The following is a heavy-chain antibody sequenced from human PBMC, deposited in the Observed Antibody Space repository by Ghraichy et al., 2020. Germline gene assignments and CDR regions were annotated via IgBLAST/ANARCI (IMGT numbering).Heavy chain of an antibody. CDR1: GGTFSTYA. Sequence: SVKVSCKASGGTFSTYAISWVRQAPGQGLEWMGRIIPIVGIPNYAQKFQGRVTITADKSTSTAYMELSSLRSEDTAVYYCARDVSPTAKQTTVVTPGGYWVQGTLVTVSS. CDR3: ARDVSPTAKQTTVVTPGGY. J-gene: IGHJ4*02. D-gene: IGHD4-23*01. V-gene: IGHV1-69*04. CDR2: IIPIVGIP.